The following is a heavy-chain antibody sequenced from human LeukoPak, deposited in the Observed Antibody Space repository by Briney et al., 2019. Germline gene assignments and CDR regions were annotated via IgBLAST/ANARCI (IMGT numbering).Heavy chain of an antibody. CDR3: AREEGIAAPFDY. Sequence: GGSLRLSCAASGFTFSSYSMNWVRQAPGKGLEWVSSISSSSSYIYYADSVKGRFTISRDNAKNSLYLQMNSLRAEDTAVYYCAREEGIAAPFDYWGQGTLVTVSS. J-gene: IGHJ4*02. V-gene: IGHV3-21*01. D-gene: IGHD6-6*01. CDR1: GFTFSSYS. CDR2: ISSSSSYI.